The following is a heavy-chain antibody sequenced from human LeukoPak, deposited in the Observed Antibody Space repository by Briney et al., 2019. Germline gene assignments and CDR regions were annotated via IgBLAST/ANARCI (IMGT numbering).Heavy chain of an antibody. Sequence: PRASVKVSCKASGYTFTKYGISWVRQAPGQGLEWMGWISAYDGNTEYAQMLQGRVTMTTDISTSTAYMELRSLRSDDTAVYYCARDKVIASAGTPNWFDPWGQGTLVTVSS. CDR1: GYTFTKYG. CDR3: ARDKVIASAGTPNWFDP. D-gene: IGHD6-13*01. J-gene: IGHJ5*02. CDR2: ISAYDGNT. V-gene: IGHV1-18*01.